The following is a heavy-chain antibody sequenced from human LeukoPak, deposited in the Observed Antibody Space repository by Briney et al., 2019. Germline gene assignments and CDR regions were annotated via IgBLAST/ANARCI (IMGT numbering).Heavy chain of an antibody. V-gene: IGHV3-53*01. CDR2: IYSGGST. CDR1: GFTAISNY. J-gene: IGHJ3*02. Sequence: GGSLGLSCAASGFTAISNYMSWVRQAQRKGLEWVSVIYSGGSTYYADSVKGRFTISRDNSKNTLYLQMNSLRAEDTAVYYCARTSHYYDILTGYYSTSAFDIWGQGTMVTVSS. D-gene: IGHD3-9*01. CDR3: ARTSHYYDILTGYYSTSAFDI.